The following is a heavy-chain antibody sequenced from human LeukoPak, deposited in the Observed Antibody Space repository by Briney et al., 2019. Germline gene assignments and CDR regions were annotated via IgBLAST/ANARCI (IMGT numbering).Heavy chain of an antibody. CDR2: IYHSGSN. CDR3: ARDFRVGATCGEFDY. J-gene: IGHJ4*02. Sequence: SETLSLTCTVSGYSISSGYYWGWIRQPPGKGLEWIGSIYHSGSNYYNPSLKSRVTISVDTSKNQFSLKLSSVTAADTAVYYCARDFRVGATCGEFDYWGQGTLVTVSS. V-gene: IGHV4-38-2*02. CDR1: GYSISSGYY. D-gene: IGHD1-26*01.